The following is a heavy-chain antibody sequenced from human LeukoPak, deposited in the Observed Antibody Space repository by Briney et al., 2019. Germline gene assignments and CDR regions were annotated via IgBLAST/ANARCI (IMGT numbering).Heavy chain of an antibody. V-gene: IGHV4-38-2*02. D-gene: IGHD2-15*01. J-gene: IGHJ4*02. CDR1: GYSISSGYY. CDR3: ARGGFDY. CDR2: IYHSGST. Sequence: TSETLSLTCTVSGYSISSGYYWGWIRQPPGKGLEWIGSIYHSGSTYYNPSFKSRVTISVDTSKNQFSLKLSSVTAADTAVYYCARGGFDYWGQGTLVTVSS.